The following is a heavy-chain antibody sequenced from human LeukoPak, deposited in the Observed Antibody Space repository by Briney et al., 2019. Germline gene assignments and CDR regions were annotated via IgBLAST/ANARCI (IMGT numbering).Heavy chain of an antibody. CDR1: GFTFSSYS. J-gene: IGHJ3*02. V-gene: IGHV3-21*01. CDR3: ARERWELRAFDI. Sequence: PGGSLRLSCAVSGFTFSSYSMNWVRQAPGEGLEWVSSISSSSSYIYYADSVKGRFTISRDNAKNSLYLQMNSLRAEDTAVYYCARERWELRAFDIWGQGTMVTVSS. CDR2: ISSSSSYI. D-gene: IGHD1-26*01.